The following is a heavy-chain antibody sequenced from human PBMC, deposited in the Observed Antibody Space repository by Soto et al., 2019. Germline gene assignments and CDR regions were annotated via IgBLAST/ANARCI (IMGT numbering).Heavy chain of an antibody. CDR2: IIPILGIA. CDR3: ARVNYDFWSGYPPYYYYYMDV. V-gene: IGHV1-69*02. J-gene: IGHJ6*03. CDR1: GGTFSSYT. Sequence: ASVKVSCKASGGTFSSYTISGVRQAPGQGLEWMGRIIPILGIANYAQKFQGRVTITADKSTSTAYMELSSLRSEDTAVYYCARVNYDFWSGYPPYYYYYMDVWGKGTTVTVSS. D-gene: IGHD3-3*01.